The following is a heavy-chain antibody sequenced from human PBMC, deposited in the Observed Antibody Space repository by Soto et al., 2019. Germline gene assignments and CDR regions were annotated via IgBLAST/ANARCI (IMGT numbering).Heavy chain of an antibody. D-gene: IGHD2-8*01. CDR3: ARRWGYAIDY. Sequence: QVQLQESGPGLAKPSETLSLTCTVSGGSISSYYWSWIRQPPGKGLEWIGYIYYSGSTNYNPSLKSRVTISVDTSKNQFSLKLSSVTAADTAVYYCARRWGYAIDYWGQGTLVTVSS. V-gene: IGHV4-59*08. J-gene: IGHJ4*02. CDR1: GGSISSYY. CDR2: IYYSGST.